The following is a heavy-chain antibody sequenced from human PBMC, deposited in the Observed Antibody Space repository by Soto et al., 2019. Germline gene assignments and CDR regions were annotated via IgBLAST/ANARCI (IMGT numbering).Heavy chain of an antibody. Sequence: TGGSLRLSCAASGFTFSSYAMSWVRQAPGKGLEWVSAISGSGGSTYYADSVKGRFTISRDNSKNTLYLQMNSQRAEDTAVFFCAKKIGAVAGPHFDYWGQGTLVTVSS. CDR2: ISGSGGST. D-gene: IGHD6-19*01. CDR1: GFTFSSYA. V-gene: IGHV3-23*01. J-gene: IGHJ4*02. CDR3: AKKIGAVAGPHFDY.